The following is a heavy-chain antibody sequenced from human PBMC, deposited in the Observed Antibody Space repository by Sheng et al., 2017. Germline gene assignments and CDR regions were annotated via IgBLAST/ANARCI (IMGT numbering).Heavy chain of an antibody. Sequence: EVQLVESGGDLVQPGGSLRLSCAVSGFTFSNYWMSWVRQAPGKGLEWVANIKQDGSEKYYVDSVKGRFTISRDNAKSSLYLQMNILRAEDTAVYYCARDSRYSTGWYYFDYWGQGTLVTVSS. D-gene: IGHD6-19*01. CDR1: GFTFSNYW. J-gene: IGHJ4*02. CDR2: IKQDGSEK. V-gene: IGHV3-7*01. CDR3: ARDSRYSTGWYYFDY.